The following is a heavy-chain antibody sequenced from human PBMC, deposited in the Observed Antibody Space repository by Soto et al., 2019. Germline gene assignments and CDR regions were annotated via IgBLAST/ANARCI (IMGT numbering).Heavy chain of an antibody. Sequence: ASVKVSCKASGYTFTSYGIRWVRQAPGQGLEWMGWISACNGNTKYAQKLQGRVTMTTDTSTSTAYMELRSLRSDDTAVYYCARDTPSAPPYANSSWYVTYYYGMDVWGQGTTVTVSS. CDR1: GYTFTSYG. J-gene: IGHJ6*02. CDR3: ARDTPSAPPYANSSWYVTYYYGMDV. D-gene: IGHD6-13*01. CDR2: ISACNGNT. V-gene: IGHV1-18*04.